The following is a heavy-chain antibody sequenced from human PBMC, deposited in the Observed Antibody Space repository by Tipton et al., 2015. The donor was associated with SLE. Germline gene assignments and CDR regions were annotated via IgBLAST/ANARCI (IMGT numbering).Heavy chain of an antibody. CDR3: AREGVTTRRAYYYYYMDV. D-gene: IGHD1-1*01. V-gene: IGHV4-59*12. Sequence: TLSLTCTVSGGSISSYYWSWIRQPPGKGLEWIGYIYYSGSTNCNPSLMSRVTISLDTSKNQFSLGLSSVTAADTAVYYCAREGVTTRRAYYYYYMDVWGKGTTVTISS. CDR2: IYYSGST. J-gene: IGHJ6*03. CDR1: GGSISSYY.